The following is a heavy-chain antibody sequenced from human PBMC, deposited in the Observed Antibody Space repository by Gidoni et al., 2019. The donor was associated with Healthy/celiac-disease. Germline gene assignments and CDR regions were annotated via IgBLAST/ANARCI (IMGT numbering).Heavy chain of an antibody. D-gene: IGHD3-10*01. V-gene: IGHV4-31*01. CDR2: IYYSGST. CDR3: ARGGVYYYGSGTVGWFDP. Sequence: QVQLQESGPGLVKPSQTLSLTCTVSGGAISSGGYYWSWIRQHPGKGLEWIGYIYYSGSTYYNPSLKSLVTISVDTSKNQFSLKLSSVTAADTAVYYCARGGVYYYGSGTVGWFDPWGQGTLVTVSS. J-gene: IGHJ5*02. CDR1: GGAISSGGYY.